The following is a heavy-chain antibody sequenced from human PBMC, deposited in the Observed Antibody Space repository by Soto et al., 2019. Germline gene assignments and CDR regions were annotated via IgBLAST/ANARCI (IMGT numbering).Heavy chain of an antibody. CDR2: IWYDGSNK. D-gene: IGHD3-22*01. CDR3: AKLGYDDPLSGY. J-gene: IGHJ4*02. CDR1: GFTFSSYG. Sequence: GGSVRLSCAASGFTFSSYGMHWVRQAPGKGLEWVAVIWYDGSNKYYADSVKGRFTISRDNSKNTLYLQMNSLRAEDTAVYYCAKLGYDDPLSGYWGQGTLVTVSS. V-gene: IGHV3-30*02.